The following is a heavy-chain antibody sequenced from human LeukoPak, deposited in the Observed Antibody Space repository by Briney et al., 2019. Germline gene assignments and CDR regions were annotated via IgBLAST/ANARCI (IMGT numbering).Heavy chain of an antibody. J-gene: IGHJ6*02. D-gene: IGHD6-13*01. V-gene: IGHV3-43*02. Sequence: GGSLRLSCAASGFTFDDFAMHWVRHGPGKGLEWVSLISGDGNSIHYADSVKGRFTISRDNSKNSLYLQMNSLRTEDTALYYCAKAIEPRAAARPYGMDVWGQGTTVTVSS. CDR1: GFTFDDFA. CDR2: ISGDGNSI. CDR3: AKAIEPRAAARPYGMDV.